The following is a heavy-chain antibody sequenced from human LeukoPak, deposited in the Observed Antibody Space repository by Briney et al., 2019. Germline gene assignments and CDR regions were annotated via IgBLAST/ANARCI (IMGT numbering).Heavy chain of an antibody. CDR1: GGSISSSSYY. Sequence: SETLSLTCTVSGGSISSSSYYWGWIRRPPGKGLEWIGSIDYSGSTYYNPSLKSRVTISVDTSKNQFSLKLSSVTAADTAVYYCARRHNYNYYMDVWGKGTTATVSS. CDR3: ARRHNYNYYMDV. CDR2: IDYSGST. J-gene: IGHJ6*03. V-gene: IGHV4-39*01.